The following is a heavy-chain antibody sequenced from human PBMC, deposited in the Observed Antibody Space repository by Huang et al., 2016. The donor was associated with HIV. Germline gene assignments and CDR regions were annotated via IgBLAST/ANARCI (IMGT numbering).Heavy chain of an antibody. CDR1: GELITELS. CDR2: VEPEECET. V-gene: IGHV1-24*01. Sequence: QVQLVQSGAEVKKPGASVKVSCKVSGELITELSLHWGRPAPGKGLEGMGGVEPEECETIYAQKFQGRVTMTEDTSTDTAYMELSSLRSEDTAVYYCATVYRRFRNHDSGDYYFDYWDQGTLVTVSS. J-gene: IGHJ4*02. D-gene: IGHD3-22*01. CDR3: ATVYRRFRNHDSGDYYFDY.